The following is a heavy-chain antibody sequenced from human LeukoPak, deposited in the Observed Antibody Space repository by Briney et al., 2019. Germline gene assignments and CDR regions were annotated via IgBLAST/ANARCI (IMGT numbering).Heavy chain of an antibody. Sequence: PSETLSLTCTVSGGSTVSKSWTWMRQSPEKGPEWIGSYYNSGSTQFAPSLKSRATISVDSSKNQFSLTLTSVTAADTAVYYCVGARQWLSFDIWGQGTLVTVSS. D-gene: IGHD3-22*01. CDR3: VGARQWLSFDI. CDR1: GGSTVSKS. J-gene: IGHJ3*02. CDR2: YYNSGST. V-gene: IGHV4-59*08.